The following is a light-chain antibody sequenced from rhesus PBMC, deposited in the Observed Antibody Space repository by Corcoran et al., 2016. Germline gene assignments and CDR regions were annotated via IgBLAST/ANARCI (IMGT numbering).Light chain of an antibody. Sequence: DIQMTQSPSSLSASAGDTVTITCRASQGISTYLNWYQQKPGKAAKRLIYAAYSLESGVPSRFSGSGSGTEFTLTISSLQPEDFATYYCLQHNSNPFTFGPGTKLDIK. CDR2: AAY. V-gene: IGKV1-43*01. J-gene: IGKJ3*01. CDR3: LQHNSNPFT. CDR1: QGISTY.